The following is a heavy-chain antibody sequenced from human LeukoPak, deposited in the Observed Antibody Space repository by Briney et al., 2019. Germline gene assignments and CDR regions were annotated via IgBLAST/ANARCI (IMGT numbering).Heavy chain of an antibody. CDR3: ARGGRAVQVYLL. V-gene: IGHV1-46*01. J-gene: IGHJ4*02. Sequence: AVKISCNASGDTFTSYYMHWVSQAPGQGLEWMVIINPSGGSTSYTQKFQGRVTMPRDAYPSTVYMELRSLRSEDPPVYYCARGGRAVQVYLLWGQGTLVSVSS. CDR1: GDTFTSYY. D-gene: IGHD1-26*01. CDR2: INPSGGST.